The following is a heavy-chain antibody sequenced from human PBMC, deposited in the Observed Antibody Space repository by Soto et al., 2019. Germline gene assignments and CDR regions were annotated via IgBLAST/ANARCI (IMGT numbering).Heavy chain of an antibody. CDR3: ASSSGVYYVDY. CDR2: INAGNGHT. J-gene: IGHJ4*02. Sequence: QVQLVQSGAEVKKPGASVKVSCKASGYTFTSYAMHWVRQAPGQRLEWMGWINAGNGHTKYSQKFQGRVTITRDTSASTAYMELTSLRSEDTAVYYCASSSGVYYVDYWGQGTLVTVSS. CDR1: GYTFTSYA. D-gene: IGHD3-22*01. V-gene: IGHV1-3*01.